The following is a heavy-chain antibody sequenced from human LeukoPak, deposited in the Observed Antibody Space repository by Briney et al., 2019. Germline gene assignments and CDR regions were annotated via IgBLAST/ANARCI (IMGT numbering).Heavy chain of an antibody. CDR2: INPNSGGT. CDR3: ARGSSGSYHGALYYYYYMDV. V-gene: IGHV1-2*02. D-gene: IGHD1-26*01. Sequence: ASVKVSCKASGYTLTGYYMHWVRQAPGQGLEWMGWINPNSGGTNYAQKFQGRVTMTRDTSISTAYMELSRLRSDDTAVYYCARGSSGSYHGALYYYYYMDVWGKGTTVTVSS. J-gene: IGHJ6*03. CDR1: GYTLTGYY.